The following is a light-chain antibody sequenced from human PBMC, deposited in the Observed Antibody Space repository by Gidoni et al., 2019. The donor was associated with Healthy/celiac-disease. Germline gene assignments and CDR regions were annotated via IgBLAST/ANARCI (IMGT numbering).Light chain of an antibody. J-gene: IGKJ4*01. V-gene: IGKV4-1*01. Sequence: SVLYRPNGRNFLAWYQQKPGHPPKLLISWASSRESGVSDRFSGSGSGTDFTLTINNVQAEDVAVYFCQHCYSIPLTFGGGTKVEIK. CDR1: SVLYRPNGRNF. CDR2: WAS. CDR3: QHCYSIPLT.